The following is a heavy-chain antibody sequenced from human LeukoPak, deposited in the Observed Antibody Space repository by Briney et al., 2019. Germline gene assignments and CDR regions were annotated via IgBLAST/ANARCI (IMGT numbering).Heavy chain of an antibody. Sequence: ASVKVSCKVSGYTLTELSMHWVRQAPGKGLEWMGGFDPEDGETIYAQKFQGRVTMTEDTSTDTAYMELSSLRSEDTAVYYCATDGTEPVAVAGTWGFDPWGQGTLVTVSS. CDR1: GYTLTELS. J-gene: IGHJ5*02. D-gene: IGHD6-19*01. CDR3: ATDGTEPVAVAGTWGFDP. CDR2: FDPEDGET. V-gene: IGHV1-24*01.